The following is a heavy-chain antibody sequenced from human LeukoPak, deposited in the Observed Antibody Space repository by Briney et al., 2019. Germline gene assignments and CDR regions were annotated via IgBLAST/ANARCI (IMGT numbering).Heavy chain of an antibody. J-gene: IGHJ5*02. V-gene: IGHV3-30*18. D-gene: IGHD1-26*01. CDR3: PKGLQWDLLPLPGS. Sequence: GGSLRLSCVASGFTFSSYGMHWVRQAPGKGLEWVAVISYDGSIEHYADSVKGRFIISRDNSNNILYLQMNSLRAEDTAVYYCPKGLQWDLLPLPGSWGQGTLVTVSS. CDR2: ISYDGSIE. CDR1: GFTFSSYG.